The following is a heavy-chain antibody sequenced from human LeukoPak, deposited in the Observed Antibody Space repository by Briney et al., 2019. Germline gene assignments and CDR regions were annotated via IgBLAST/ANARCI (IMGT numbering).Heavy chain of an antibody. CDR2: FYWDDDK. CDR3: ARSVGGTNYDS. Sequence: SGPTLVKPTQTLTLTCTYSGFSLSTTGVGVGWIRQPPGKALEWLALFYWDDDKRYSPSLKSRLTITKDTSKNQVVLTVTNMDPVDTATYYCARSVGGTNYDSWDQGTGVTVSA. CDR1: GFSLSTTGVG. D-gene: IGHD1-26*01. J-gene: IGHJ4*02. V-gene: IGHV2-5*02.